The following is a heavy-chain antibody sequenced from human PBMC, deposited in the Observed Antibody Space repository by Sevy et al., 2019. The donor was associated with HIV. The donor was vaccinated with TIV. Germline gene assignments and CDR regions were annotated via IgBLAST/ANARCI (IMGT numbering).Heavy chain of an antibody. J-gene: IGHJ4*02. Sequence: GGSLRLSCAVSGFTFNNAWMNWVRQAPGTGLQWVGLIKSKIDGETTDYAAPVKGRFTISRDDLKNTLFLQMNRLKIEDTAVYYCAAAPGYYASAPFDYWGPGTLVTVSS. CDR3: AAAPGYYASAPFDY. V-gene: IGHV3-15*01. CDR1: GFTFNNAW. CDR2: IKSKIDGETT. D-gene: IGHD3-9*01.